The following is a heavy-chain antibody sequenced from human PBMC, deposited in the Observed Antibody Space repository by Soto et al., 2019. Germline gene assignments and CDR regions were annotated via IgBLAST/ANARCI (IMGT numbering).Heavy chain of an antibody. CDR1: GATFCNTA. J-gene: IGHJ5*02. V-gene: IGHV1-69*12. D-gene: IGHD3-3*01. CDR2: IVPLFGTA. Sequence: QVQLVQSGAEVKEPGSSVNVSCKTSGATFCNTAVTWVRQAPGQGLEWIGGIVPLFGTANYAQKLRGRVTITADESTSTAYMALSSLRTDDAAVYYCARDGDPGYSFWSGPLGGGRFDPWGLGTLVTVSS. CDR3: ARDGDPGYSFWSGPLGGGRFDP.